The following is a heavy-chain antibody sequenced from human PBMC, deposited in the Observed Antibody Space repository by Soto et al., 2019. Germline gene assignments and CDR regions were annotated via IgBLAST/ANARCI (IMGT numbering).Heavy chain of an antibody. CDR1: GFTFSDYY. V-gene: IGHV3-11*01. Sequence: GGSLRLSCAASGFTFSDYYMSWIRQAPGKGLEWVSYISSSGSTIYYADSVKGRFTISRDNAKNSLYLQMNSLRAEDTAVYYCARDSTPGIAVAIVDYWGQGTLVTVSS. CDR3: ARDSTPGIAVAIVDY. J-gene: IGHJ4*02. CDR2: ISSSGSTI. D-gene: IGHD6-19*01.